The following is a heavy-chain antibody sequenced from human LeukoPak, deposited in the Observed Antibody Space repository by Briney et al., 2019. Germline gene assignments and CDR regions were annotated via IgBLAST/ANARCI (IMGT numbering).Heavy chain of an antibody. D-gene: IGHD1-26*01. J-gene: IGHJ3*02. CDR3: ARGLVVGGTGVWAFDI. V-gene: IGHV3-66*01. CDR1: GFTVSNNY. Sequence: GGSLRLSCAASGFTVSNNYMSCVRQAPGKGLECVSVIYKVGNTFYADFVKGRFTISRDNSKNTLYLQMNSLRAEDTALYYCARGLVVGGTGVWAFDIWGQGTMVTVSS. CDR2: IYKVGNT.